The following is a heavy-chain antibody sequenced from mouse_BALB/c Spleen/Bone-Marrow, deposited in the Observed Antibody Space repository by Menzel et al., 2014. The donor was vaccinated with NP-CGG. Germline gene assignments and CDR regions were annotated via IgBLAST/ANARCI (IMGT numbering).Heavy chain of an antibody. Sequence: EVQRVESGAELVKPGASVKLSCTASGVNIKDTYMHWVKQRPEQGLEWIGRIDPANGNTKYDPKFQGKATITADTSSNTAYLQLSSLTSEDTAVYYCARDDSWGFAYWGQGTLVTVSA. CDR1: GVNIKDTY. CDR3: ARDDSWGFAY. V-gene: IGHV14-3*02. J-gene: IGHJ3*01. D-gene: IGHD2-4*01. CDR2: IDPANGNT.